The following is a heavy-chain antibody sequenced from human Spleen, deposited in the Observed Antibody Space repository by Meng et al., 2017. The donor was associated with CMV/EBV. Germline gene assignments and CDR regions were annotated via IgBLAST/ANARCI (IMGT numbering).Heavy chain of an antibody. CDR1: GFTYDRYY. D-gene: IGHD2-2*01. Sequence: GGSRRPSCVPSGFTYDRYYMTWIRQVPGKGLEWISSIITSGTTIYYADSVKGRFTISRDNAKNSLYRQMNTLTVADTALYFCAREQGIVGGYCSSVTMCHHFDNWGQGTLVTVSS. CDR3: AREQGIVGGYCSSVTMCHHFDN. J-gene: IGHJ4*02. CDR2: IITSGTTI. V-gene: IGHV3-11*01.